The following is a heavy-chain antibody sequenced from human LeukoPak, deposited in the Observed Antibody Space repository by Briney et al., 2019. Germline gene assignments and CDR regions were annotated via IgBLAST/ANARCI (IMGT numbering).Heavy chain of an antibody. CDR3: ARGKPPGGYYFDY. Sequence: PGRSLRLSCAASGFTFSSYAMHWVRQAPGKGLEWVAVISYDGSNKYYADSVKGRFTISRDNSKNTLYLQMNSLRAEDTAVYYCARGKPPGGYYFDYWGQGTLVTVSS. J-gene: IGHJ4*02. CDR1: GFTFSSYA. CDR2: ISYDGSNK. D-gene: IGHD1-14*01. V-gene: IGHV3-30-3*01.